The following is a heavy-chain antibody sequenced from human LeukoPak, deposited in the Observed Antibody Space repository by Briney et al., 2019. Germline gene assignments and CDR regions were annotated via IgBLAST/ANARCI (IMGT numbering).Heavy chain of an antibody. CDR2: IKTDGSGR. V-gene: IGHV3-7*01. Sequence: PGGSLRLSCEVSGFTISNYWMGWVRQPPGKGLQRVANIKTDGSGRYYVDSAKGRFTISRDNAKNSLYLQMKSLRAEDTAVYYCATYSGLNRREFEFWGQGTLLTVSS. CDR1: GFTISNYW. J-gene: IGHJ1*01. D-gene: IGHD1-26*01. CDR3: ATYSGLNRREFEF.